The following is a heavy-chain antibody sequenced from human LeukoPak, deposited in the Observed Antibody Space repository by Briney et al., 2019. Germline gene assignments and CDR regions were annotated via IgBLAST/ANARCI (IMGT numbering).Heavy chain of an antibody. D-gene: IGHD2-15*01. J-gene: IGHJ5*02. Sequence: SETLSLTCTVSGGSISSGDYYWSWIRQPPGKGLEWIGYIYYSGSTYYNPSLKSRVTISVDMSKNQFSLKLSSVTAADTAVYYCARVGCSGGSCYGVTNWFDPWGQGTLVTVSS. CDR2: IYYSGST. CDR1: GGSISSGDYY. V-gene: IGHV4-30-4*01. CDR3: ARVGCSGGSCYGVTNWFDP.